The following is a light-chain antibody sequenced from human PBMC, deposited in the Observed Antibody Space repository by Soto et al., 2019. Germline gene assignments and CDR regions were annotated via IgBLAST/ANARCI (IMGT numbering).Light chain of an antibody. CDR1: QSISSSY. Sequence: EIVLTQSPGTLSLSPRERATLSCRASQSISSSYLAWYQQKPGQAPRLLVYGASSRATGIPDRFSGSGSGTDFTLTISRLEPEDVAVYYCQQYGSSRFTFGPGTKVDIK. CDR3: QQYGSSRFT. V-gene: IGKV3-20*01. CDR2: GAS. J-gene: IGKJ3*01.